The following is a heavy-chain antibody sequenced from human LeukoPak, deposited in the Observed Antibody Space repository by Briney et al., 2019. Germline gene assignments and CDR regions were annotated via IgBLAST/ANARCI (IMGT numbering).Heavy chain of an antibody. CDR1: GFTFSSYE. Sequence: GGSLGLSCAASGFTFSSYEMNWVRQAPGKGLEWVSSISSSRSDIYYRNSVKGRFTISRDNAKNSLYLQMNSLRVEDTAVYYCARDLAYRTFDYWGQGILVTVSS. CDR3: ARDLAYRTFDY. J-gene: IGHJ4*02. CDR2: ISSSRSDI. V-gene: IGHV3-21*01.